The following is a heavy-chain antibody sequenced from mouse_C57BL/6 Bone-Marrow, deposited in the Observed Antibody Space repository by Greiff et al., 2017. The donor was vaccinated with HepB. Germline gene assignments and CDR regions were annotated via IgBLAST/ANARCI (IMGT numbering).Heavy chain of an antibody. CDR2: IYPRDGST. Sequence: VKLMESDAELVKPGASVKISCKVSGYTFTDHTIHWMKQRPEQGLEWIGYIYPRDGSTKYNEKFKGKATLTADKSSSTAYMQLNSLTSEDSAVYFCAREDTVVPYFDYWGQGTTLTVSS. CDR1: GYTFTDHT. V-gene: IGHV1-78*01. CDR3: AREDTVVPYFDY. D-gene: IGHD1-1*01. J-gene: IGHJ2*01.